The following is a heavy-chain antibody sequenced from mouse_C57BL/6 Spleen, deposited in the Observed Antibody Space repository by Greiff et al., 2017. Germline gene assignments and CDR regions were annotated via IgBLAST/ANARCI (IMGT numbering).Heavy chain of an antibody. CDR1: GFTFSSYT. J-gene: IGHJ2*01. CDR3: ARQIYYYGSSLFDY. Sequence: DVMLVESGGGLVKPGGSLKLSCAASGFTFSSYTMSWVRPTPEKRLEWVATISGGGGNTYYPDSVKGRFTISRDNAKNTLYLQMSSLRSEDTALYYCARQIYYYGSSLFDYWGQGTTLTVSS. D-gene: IGHD1-1*01. V-gene: IGHV5-9*01. CDR2: ISGGGGNT.